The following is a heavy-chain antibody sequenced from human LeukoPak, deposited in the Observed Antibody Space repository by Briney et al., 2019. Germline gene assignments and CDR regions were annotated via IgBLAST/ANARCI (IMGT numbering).Heavy chain of an antibody. CDR1: GFTLSTYW. CDR2: INRDGSTT. D-gene: IGHD3-22*01. CDR3: AKPDSSGYYYRPYYFDY. V-gene: IGHV3-74*01. Sequence: GGSLRVSCAASGFTLSTYWMHWVRQAPGKGLVWVAHINRDGSTTNYADSVKGRFTISRDNAKNTMYLQMNSLRAEDTAVYYCAKPDSSGYYYRPYYFDYWGQGTLVTVSS. J-gene: IGHJ4*02.